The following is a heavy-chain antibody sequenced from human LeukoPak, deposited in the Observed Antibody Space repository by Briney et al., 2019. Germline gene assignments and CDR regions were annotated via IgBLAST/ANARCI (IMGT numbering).Heavy chain of an antibody. D-gene: IGHD3-22*01. CDR1: GGSISSYY. Sequence: PSETLSLTCTVSGGSISSYYWSWIRQPPGKGLEWIGYIYYSGSTNYNPSLKSRVTISVDTSKNQFSLKLSSVAAADTAVYFCARARNYYDSSDYYYEGDAFDIWGQGTMVTVSS. CDR2: IYYSGST. CDR3: ARARNYYDSSDYYYEGDAFDI. V-gene: IGHV4-59*01. J-gene: IGHJ3*02.